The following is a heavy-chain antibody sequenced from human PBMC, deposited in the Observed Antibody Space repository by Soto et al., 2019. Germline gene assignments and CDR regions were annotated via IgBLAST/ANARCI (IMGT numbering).Heavy chain of an antibody. CDR2: ISSSGGSI. D-gene: IGHD3-9*01. Sequence: GSLRLSCAASGFTFSSYEMNWVRQAPGKGLEWVSYISSSGGSIYYADSVKGRFTISRDNAKNSLYLQMNSLRAEDTAVYYCARAPFLTGYLDYWGQGTLVTVS. CDR3: ARAPFLTGYLDY. J-gene: IGHJ4*02. CDR1: GFTFSSYE. V-gene: IGHV3-48*03.